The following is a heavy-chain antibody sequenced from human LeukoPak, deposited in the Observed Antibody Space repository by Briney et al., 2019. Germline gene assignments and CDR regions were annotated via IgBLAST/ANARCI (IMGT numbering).Heavy chain of an antibody. CDR1: GGSFSGYY. D-gene: IGHD3-9*01. V-gene: IGHV4-34*01. Sequence: SETLSLTCAVYGGSFSGYYWSWIRQPPGKGLEWIGEINHSGSTNYNPSLKSRVTISVDTSKNQFSLKLSSVTAADTAVYYCARVTGKGDNWFDPWGQGTLVTVSS. J-gene: IGHJ5*02. CDR3: ARVTGKGDNWFDP. CDR2: INHSGST.